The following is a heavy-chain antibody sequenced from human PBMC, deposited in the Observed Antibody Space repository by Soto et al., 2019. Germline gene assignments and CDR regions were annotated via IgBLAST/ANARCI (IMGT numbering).Heavy chain of an antibody. J-gene: IGHJ6*02. CDR1: GFTFSNAW. CDR3: TTDAYDSSGYYWWREGPYYYYGMDV. V-gene: IGHV3-15*07. Sequence: GGSLRLSCAASGFTFSNAWMNWVRQAPGKGLEWVGRIKSKTDGGTTDYAAPVKGRFTISRDDSKNTLYLQMNSLKTEDTAVYYCTTDAYDSSGYYWWREGPYYYYGMDVWGQGTTVTVSS. D-gene: IGHD3-22*01. CDR2: IKSKTDGGTT.